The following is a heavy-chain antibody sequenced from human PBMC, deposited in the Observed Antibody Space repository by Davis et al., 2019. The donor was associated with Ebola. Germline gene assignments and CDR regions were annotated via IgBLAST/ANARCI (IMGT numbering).Heavy chain of an antibody. CDR2: INSGGT. J-gene: IGHJ4*02. CDR3: ARGLVEAWEILAY. D-gene: IGHD1-26*01. CDR1: DGSFSNFF. Sequence: MPGGSLRLSCDIYDGSFSNFFWIWVRQSPGKGLEWIGDINSGGTHYNPSLKSRLTISVDTAKNDFSLNLRSVTAADTAIYYCARGLVEAWEILAYWGQGTLVTVSS. V-gene: IGHV4-34*01.